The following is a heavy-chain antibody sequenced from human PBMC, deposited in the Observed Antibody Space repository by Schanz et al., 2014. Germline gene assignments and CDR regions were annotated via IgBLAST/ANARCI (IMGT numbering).Heavy chain of an antibody. V-gene: IGHV1-3*04. Sequence: QVQVVQSGAELKKPGASVKVSCKASGYTFSSHGIHWLRQAPGQSLEWMGWINTANGNAKYSANFQSRVTNTRDTSATTAYMELTNLRSEDTAVYYSARDLTYCDGGKCYSDGFDIWGQGTLVTISS. CDR1: GYTFSSHG. CDR3: ARDLTYCDGGKCYSDGFDI. D-gene: IGHD2-21*01. J-gene: IGHJ3*02. CDR2: INTANGNA.